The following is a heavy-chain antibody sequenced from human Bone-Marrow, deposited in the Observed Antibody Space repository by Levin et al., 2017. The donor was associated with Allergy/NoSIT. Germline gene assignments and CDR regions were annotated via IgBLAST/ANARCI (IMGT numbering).Heavy chain of an antibody. CDR2: ISNSGST. Sequence: SETLSLTCIVSGGSISSTSYHWAWIRQPPGKGLEFIGQISNSGSTNYNPSLKSRVTISLDTSKNRFSLKLTSMTAADTAVYYCARGLNYGGNSLDYWGQGTLVPVSS. D-gene: IGHD4-23*01. CDR1: GGSISSTSYH. J-gene: IGHJ4*02. CDR3: ARGLNYGGNSLDY. V-gene: IGHV4-39*07.